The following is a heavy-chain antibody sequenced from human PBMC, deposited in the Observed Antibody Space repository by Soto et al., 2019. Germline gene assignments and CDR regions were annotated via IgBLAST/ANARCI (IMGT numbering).Heavy chain of an antibody. V-gene: IGHV5-51*01. CDR1: GYIFTSYW. CDR3: ARNNEYNWFDP. J-gene: IGHJ5*02. CDR2: IYPGDSDT. Sequence: VESLKISCKGSGYIFTSYWIGCFLQMPGKGLEWMGIIYPGDSDTRYSPSFQGQVTISADKSISTAYLQWSSLKASDTAMYYCARNNEYNWFDPWGQGTLVTVSS.